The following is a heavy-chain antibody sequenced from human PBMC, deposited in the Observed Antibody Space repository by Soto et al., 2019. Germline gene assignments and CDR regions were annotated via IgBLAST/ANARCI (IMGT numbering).Heavy chain of an antibody. V-gene: IGHV4-31*11. J-gene: IGHJ6*03. CDR1: GGSISSGGYY. CDR3: AREVSGGYCSSTSCYGLWEYYYYMDV. Sequence: SETLSLTCAVSGGSISSGGYYWSWIRQHPGKGLEWIGYIYYSGSTYYNPSLKSRVTISVDTSKNQFSLKLSSVTAADTAVYYCAREVSGGYCSSTSCYGLWEYYYYMDVWGKGTTVTAP. D-gene: IGHD2-2*01. CDR2: IYYSGST.